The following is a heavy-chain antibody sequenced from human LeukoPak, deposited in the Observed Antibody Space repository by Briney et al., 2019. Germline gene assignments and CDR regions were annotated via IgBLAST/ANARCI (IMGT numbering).Heavy chain of an antibody. V-gene: IGHV3-23*01. D-gene: IGHD1-1*01. J-gene: IGHJ6*03. Sequence: GGSLRLSCAASGFTFNNYAMSWVRQAPGMGLEWLSYVSGSGGATYYAAPVKGRFTISRDNSKNTVYLQMGSLRAEDTAVYYCAKSRGGTYKYYMDVWGNGTTVTVSS. CDR2: VSGSGGAT. CDR3: AKSRGGTYKYYMDV. CDR1: GFTFNNYA.